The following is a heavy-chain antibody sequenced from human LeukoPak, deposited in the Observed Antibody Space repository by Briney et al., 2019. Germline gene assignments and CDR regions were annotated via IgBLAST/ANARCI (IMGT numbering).Heavy chain of an antibody. V-gene: IGHV3-7*01. CDR3: ARDGFYCSGGSCYSDY. J-gene: IGHJ4*02. D-gene: IGHD2-15*01. CDR1: GFTFSSYW. CDR2: IKQDGSEK. Sequence: PGGSLRLSCAASGFTFSSYWMSWVRQAPGKGPEWVANIKQDGSEKYYVDSVKGRFTISRDNAKNSLYLQMNSLRAEDTAVYYCARDGFYCSGGSCYSDYWGQGTLVTVSS.